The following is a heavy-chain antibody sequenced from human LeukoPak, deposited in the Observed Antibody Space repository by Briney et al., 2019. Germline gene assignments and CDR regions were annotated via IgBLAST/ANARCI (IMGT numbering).Heavy chain of an antibody. D-gene: IGHD3-22*01. CDR2: ISGSGGST. CDR3: SPPRGDSSGYYYVY. V-gene: IGHV3-23*01. J-gene: IGHJ4*02. Sequence: PGGSLRLSCTASGLTFSSYVMSWVHQAPGKGLEWVSTISGSGGSTFYADPVRGRFTISRDNSRSTMYLQMNSLRAEDTATYYCSPPRGDSSGYYYVYWGQGTLVTVSS. CDR1: GLTFSSYV.